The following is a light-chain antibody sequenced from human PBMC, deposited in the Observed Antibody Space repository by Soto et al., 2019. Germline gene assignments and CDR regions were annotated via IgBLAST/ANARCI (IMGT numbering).Light chain of an antibody. V-gene: IGKV3-11*01. J-gene: IGKJ4*01. CDR3: QQRSNWPPVT. Sequence: DIVLTPSPDTLSLSPWERATLSCLAIQSVSSTYLAGYHQKPGQPPRLLIYGASSRATGIPARFSGSGSGTDSTLTISSLEPEDFGVYYCQQRSNWPPVTFGGGTKVDIK. CDR2: GAS. CDR1: QSVSSTY.